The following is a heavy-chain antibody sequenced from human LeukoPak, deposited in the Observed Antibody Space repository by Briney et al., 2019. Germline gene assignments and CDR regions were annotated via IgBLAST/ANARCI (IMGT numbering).Heavy chain of an antibody. Sequence: SETLSLTCTVSGGSISSGDYYWSWIRQPPGKGLEWIGYIYYSGSTYYNPSLKSRVTISVDTSKNQFSLKLSSVTAADTAVYYCARAIKGYCSGGSCYFPPTGFDYWGQGTLVTVSS. D-gene: IGHD2-15*01. CDR2: IYYSGST. V-gene: IGHV4-30-4*01. CDR3: ARAIKGYCSGGSCYFPPTGFDY. CDR1: GGSISSGDYY. J-gene: IGHJ4*02.